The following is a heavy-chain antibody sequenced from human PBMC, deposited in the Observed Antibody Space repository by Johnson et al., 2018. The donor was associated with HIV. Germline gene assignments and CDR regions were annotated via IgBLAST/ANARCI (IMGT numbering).Heavy chain of an antibody. D-gene: IGHD4-23*01. CDR3: ATERAVVSANAFDI. Sequence: VQLVESGGGVVQPGRSLRLSCAASGFTFSSYAMHWVRQAPGKGLEWVAVMWYDGSNKYYADSVKGRFTISRDNSKNTLYLQMNSLRPEDTAVYYCATERAVVSANAFDIWGQGTMVTVSS. J-gene: IGHJ3*02. CDR1: GFTFSSYA. V-gene: IGHV3-30*04. CDR2: MWYDGSNK.